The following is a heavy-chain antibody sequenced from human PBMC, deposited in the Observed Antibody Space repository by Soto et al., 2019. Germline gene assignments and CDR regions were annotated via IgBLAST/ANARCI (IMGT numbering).Heavy chain of an antibody. J-gene: IGHJ4*02. CDR2: IYYSGST. V-gene: IGHV4-59*08. Sequence: PSETLSLTCTVFGGSISSYYWSWIRQPPGKGLEWIGYIYYSGSTNYNPSLKSRVTISVDTSKNQFSLKLSSVTAADTAVYYCARRYGSAIDYWGQGTLVTVSS. CDR3: ARRYGSAIDY. CDR1: GGSISSYY. D-gene: IGHD1-26*01.